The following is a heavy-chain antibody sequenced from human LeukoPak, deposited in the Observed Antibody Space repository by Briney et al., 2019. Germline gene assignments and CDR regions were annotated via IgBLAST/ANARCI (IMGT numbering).Heavy chain of an antibody. CDR3: ARSGHYDFWSGYSLHYFDY. Sequence: GGSLRLSCAASGFTFSSYAMSWVRQAPGKGLEWVSAISGSGGSTYYADSVKGRFTISRDNSKNTLYLQMNSLRAEDTAVYYCARSGHYDFWSGYSLHYFDYWGQGTLVTVSS. CDR1: GFTFSSYA. J-gene: IGHJ4*02. V-gene: IGHV3-23*01. D-gene: IGHD3-3*01. CDR2: ISGSGGST.